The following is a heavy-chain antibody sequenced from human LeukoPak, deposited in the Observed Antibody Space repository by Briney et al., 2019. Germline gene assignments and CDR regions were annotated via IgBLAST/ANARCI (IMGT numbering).Heavy chain of an antibody. D-gene: IGHD6-19*01. CDR3: ARETSLAGFASGLGFNY. Sequence: SETLSLTCTVSGGSISGWYWSWIRQPPGKGLEGIGYIYGSGNTNYNPSLKSRVTMSIDTSKNQFSLKLTSVTAADTATYYCARETSLAGFASGLGFNYWGQGILVTVSS. J-gene: IGHJ4*02. V-gene: IGHV4-59*01. CDR1: GGSISGWY. CDR2: IYGSGNT.